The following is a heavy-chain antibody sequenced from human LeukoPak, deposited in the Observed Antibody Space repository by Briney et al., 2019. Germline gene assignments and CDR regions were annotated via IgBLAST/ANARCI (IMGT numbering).Heavy chain of an antibody. V-gene: IGHV4-30-4*01. Sequence: SETLSLTCTVSGGSISSGDYYWCWIRQPPGKGLEWIGYIYYSGSTYYNPSLKSRVTISVDTSKNQFSLKLSSVTAADTAVYYCARGRSWSFDYWGQGTLVTVSS. CDR1: GGSISSGDYY. J-gene: IGHJ4*02. CDR3: ARGRSWSFDY. D-gene: IGHD6-13*01. CDR2: IYYSGST.